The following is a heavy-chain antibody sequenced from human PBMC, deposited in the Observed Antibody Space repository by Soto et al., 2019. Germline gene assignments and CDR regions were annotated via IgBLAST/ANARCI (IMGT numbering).Heavy chain of an antibody. D-gene: IGHD3-16*01. J-gene: IGHJ4*02. CDR1: GGNFSTHA. CDR2: IIPMFNTT. Sequence: QVQLVQSGAEVKKPGSSVKVSCKASGGNFSTHAISWVRQAPGQGLVWMGGIIPMFNTTISAQKFQGRVTITADEYTRTAYMELGRLRSEDTAVYYCARDSSYRGSLDYWGQGTMVTVSS. CDR3: ARDSSYRGSLDY. V-gene: IGHV1-69*01.